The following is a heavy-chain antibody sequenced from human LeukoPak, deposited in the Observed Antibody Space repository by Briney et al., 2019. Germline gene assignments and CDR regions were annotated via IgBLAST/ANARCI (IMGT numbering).Heavy chain of an antibody. CDR2: ISSSSSTI. CDR3: ARVDLMGSGWRRGYYCYMDV. CDR1: GFTFNRRG. Sequence: SGGSLRLSCAASGFTFNRRGMHWVRQAPGKGLEWVSYISSSSSTIYYADSVKGRFTISRDNAKNSLYLQMNSLRAEDTAVYYCARVDLMGSGWRRGYYCYMDVWGKGTTVTVSS. D-gene: IGHD6-19*01. J-gene: IGHJ6*03. V-gene: IGHV3-48*01.